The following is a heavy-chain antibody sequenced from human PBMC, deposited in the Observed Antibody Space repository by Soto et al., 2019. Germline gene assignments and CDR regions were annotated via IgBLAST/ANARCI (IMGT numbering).Heavy chain of an antibody. V-gene: IGHV3-53*01. Sequence: PGGSLRLSCAASGFTVSSNYMSWVRQAPGKGLEWVSAIYSGGSTYYADSVKGRFTISRDNSKNTLYLQMNSLRAEDTAVYYCAREGGYCSGGSCYWYYYGMDVWGQGTTVTVSS. D-gene: IGHD2-15*01. CDR3: AREGGYCSGGSCYWYYYGMDV. CDR2: IYSGGST. CDR1: GFTVSSNY. J-gene: IGHJ6*02.